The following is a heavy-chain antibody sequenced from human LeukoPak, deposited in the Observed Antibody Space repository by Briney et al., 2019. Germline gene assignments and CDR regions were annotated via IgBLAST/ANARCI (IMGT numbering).Heavy chain of an antibody. CDR1: GGSISRSSYY. CDR3: ASSLGY. Sequence: SETLSLTCIVSGGSISRSSYYWSWIRQPAGKGLEWIGRIYTSGSTNYNPSLKSRVTISVDTSKNQFSLKLSSVTAADTAVYYCASSLGYWGQGTLVTVSS. D-gene: IGHD7-27*01. J-gene: IGHJ4*02. V-gene: IGHV4-61*02. CDR2: IYTSGST.